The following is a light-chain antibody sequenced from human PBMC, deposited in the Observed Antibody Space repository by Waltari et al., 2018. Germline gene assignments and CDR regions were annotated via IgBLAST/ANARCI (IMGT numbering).Light chain of an antibody. CDR2: DNN. CDR3: AIWDSSLNAIV. CDR1: NTNIGNNY. Sequence: QSVFTQPPSASAAPGPKVTIYCSGTNTNIGNNYVGGYQQLPGTAPKLLIYDNNKRPSGIPDRFSGSKSGRTATLAISVLQTGDEADYSCAIWDSSLNAIVFGGGTKLTVL. V-gene: IGLV1-51*01. J-gene: IGLJ3*02.